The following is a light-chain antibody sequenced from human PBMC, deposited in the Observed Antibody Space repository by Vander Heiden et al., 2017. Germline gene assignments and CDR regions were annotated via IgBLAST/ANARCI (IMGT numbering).Light chain of an antibody. CDR1: QSVSSSY. V-gene: IGKV3-20*01. CDR2: GAS. CDR3: QQYGSSPRT. Sequence: EIVLTQSPCTLSFSPGERATLSCRASQSVSSSYLAWYQQKPGQAPRLLIYGASSRATGIPDRFSGSGSGTDFTLTISRLEPEDFAVYYCQQYGSSPRTFGQGTKVEIK. J-gene: IGKJ1*01.